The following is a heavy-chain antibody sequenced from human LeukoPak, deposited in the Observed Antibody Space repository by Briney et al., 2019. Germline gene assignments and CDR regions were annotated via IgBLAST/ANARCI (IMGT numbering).Heavy chain of an antibody. CDR2: IYYSGST. D-gene: IGHD1-26*01. V-gene: IGHV4-39*07. J-gene: IGHJ4*02. CDR3: ARDPGPWGANNFDY. CDR1: GGSISSSSYY. Sequence: KASETLSLTCTVSGGSISSSSYYWGWIRQPPGKGLEWIGSIYYSGSTYYNPSLKSRVTISVDTSKNQFSLKLSSVTAADTAVYYCARDPGPWGANNFDYWGQGTLVTVSS.